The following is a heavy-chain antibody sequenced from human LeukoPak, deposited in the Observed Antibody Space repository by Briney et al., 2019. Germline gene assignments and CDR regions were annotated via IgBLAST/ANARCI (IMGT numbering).Heavy chain of an antibody. D-gene: IGHD1-26*01. V-gene: IGHV3-23*01. J-gene: IGHJ4*01. Sequence: GGSLRLSCAASGFPFSSYVMLWVRQAPGKGLEWFSDICGGGDSTYYAASVKGRITNSRDNSKNTLYMQMSSLRAEDTAIYYCAKDYAKGVGATDYWGHGTLVTVSS. CDR2: ICGGGDST. CDR3: AKDYAKGVGATDY. CDR1: GFPFSSYV.